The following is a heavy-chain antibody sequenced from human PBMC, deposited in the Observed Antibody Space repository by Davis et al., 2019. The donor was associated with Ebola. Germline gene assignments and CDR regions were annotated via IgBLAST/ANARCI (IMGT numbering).Heavy chain of an antibody. D-gene: IGHD1-26*01. V-gene: IGHV3-30-3*01. CDR3: AAGPIVGALGFDP. J-gene: IGHJ5*02. Sequence: GESLKISCAASGFTFSSYAMHWVRQAPGKGLEWVAVISYDGSNKYYADSVKGRFTISRDNSKNTLYLQMNSLRAEDTAVYYCAAGPIVGALGFDPWGQGTLVTVSS. CDR2: ISYDGSNK. CDR1: GFTFSSYA.